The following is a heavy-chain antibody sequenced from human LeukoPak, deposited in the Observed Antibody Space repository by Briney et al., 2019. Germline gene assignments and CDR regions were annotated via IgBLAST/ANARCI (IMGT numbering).Heavy chain of an antibody. Sequence: GGSLRLSCAASGFTFSSYGMSWVRQAPGKGLGWVSVISASGGSTYYADSVKGRFTISRDKSKSTLHLQTNSLRAEDTAVYYCAKHYYDSSGYLHYWGQGTLVTVSS. CDR3: AKHYYDSSGYLHY. CDR2: ISASGGST. V-gene: IGHV3-23*01. CDR1: GFTFSSYG. D-gene: IGHD3-22*01. J-gene: IGHJ4*02.